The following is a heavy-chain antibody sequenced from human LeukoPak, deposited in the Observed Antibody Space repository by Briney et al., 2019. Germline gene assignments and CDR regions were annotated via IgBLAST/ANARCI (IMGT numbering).Heavy chain of an antibody. V-gene: IGHV3-9*01. CDR3: AKDSNYYDSSADY. Sequence: PGRSLRLSCAASGFTFDDYAMHWVRQAPGKGLEWVSGISWNSGSIGYADSVKGRFTISRDNAKNSLYLQMNSLRAEDTALYYCAKDSNYYDSSADYWGQGTLVTVSS. CDR1: GFTFDDYA. J-gene: IGHJ4*02. CDR2: ISWNSGSI. D-gene: IGHD3-22*01.